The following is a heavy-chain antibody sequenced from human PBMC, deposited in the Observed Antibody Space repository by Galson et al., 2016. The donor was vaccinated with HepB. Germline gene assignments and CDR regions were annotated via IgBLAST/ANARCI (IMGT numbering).Heavy chain of an antibody. J-gene: IGHJ5*02. CDR1: GFSFSHAW. CDR2: IKSKTDGGTT. Sequence: SLRLSCAASGFSFSHAWMHWVRQAPGKGLEWVGRIKSKTDGGTTDYAAPVKGRFAISRDNSKDTLYLQLNRLKNEDTGVYYCTVVASYDFWSGYYMLDPWGQGTLVTVSS. CDR3: TVVASYDFWSGYYMLDP. V-gene: IGHV3-15*07. D-gene: IGHD3-3*01.